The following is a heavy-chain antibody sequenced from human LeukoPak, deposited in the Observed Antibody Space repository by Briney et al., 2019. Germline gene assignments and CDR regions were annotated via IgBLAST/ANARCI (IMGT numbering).Heavy chain of an antibody. V-gene: IGHV4-34*01. Sequence: SETLSLTCAVYGGSFSGYYWSWIRQPPGKGLEWIGEINHSGSTNYNPSLKSRVTISVDTSKNQFSLKLSSVTAADTAVHYCARVPSGYPYYYYMDVWGKGTTVTVSS. J-gene: IGHJ6*03. CDR3: ARVPSGYPYYYYMDV. CDR1: GGSFSGYY. CDR2: INHSGST. D-gene: IGHD3-22*01.